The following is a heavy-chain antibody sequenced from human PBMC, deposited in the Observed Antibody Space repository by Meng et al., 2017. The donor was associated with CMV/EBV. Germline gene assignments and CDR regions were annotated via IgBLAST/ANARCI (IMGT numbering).Heavy chain of an antibody. CDR3: ARLWRELSNCRSASCETGQVDP. J-gene: IGHJ5*02. D-gene: IGHD2-2*01. CDR2: IHYSGDT. V-gene: IGHV4-39*01. Sequence: SETLSLTCTVSGVSVSNTAYSWGWIRQPPGKGLEWIGSIHYSGDTHYNPSLRTRVTMSLDRSKNQFSLKLKSVSTTDTSMYYCARLWRELSNCRSASCETGQVDPWGQRTRVTVSS. CDR1: GVSVSNTAYS.